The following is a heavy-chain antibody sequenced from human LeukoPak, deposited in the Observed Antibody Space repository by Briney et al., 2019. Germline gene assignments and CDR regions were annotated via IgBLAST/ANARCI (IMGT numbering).Heavy chain of an antibody. J-gene: IGHJ3*02. CDR3: ARDHLQGSYYDWGAFDI. CDR1: GYTFTSYY. V-gene: IGHV1-46*03. CDR2: INPSGGST. Sequence: ASVKVSCKASGYTFTSYYMHWVRQAPGQGLKWVGIINPSGGSTSYAQKFQGRVTMTRDTSTSTVYMELSSLRSEDTAVYYCARDHLQGSYYDWGAFDIWGQGTMVTVSS. D-gene: IGHD1-26*01.